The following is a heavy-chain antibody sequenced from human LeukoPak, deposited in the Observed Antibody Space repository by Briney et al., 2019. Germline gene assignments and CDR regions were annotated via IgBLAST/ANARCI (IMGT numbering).Heavy chain of an antibody. V-gene: IGHV4-39*07. CDR1: GGSISSSSYY. J-gene: IGHJ4*02. CDR3: ATPPYGDANFDY. D-gene: IGHD4-17*01. Sequence: SETLSLTCTVSGGSISSSSYYWGWIRQPPGKGLEWIGSIYYSGSTYYNPSLKSRVTISVDTSKNQFSLKLSSVTAADTAVYYCATPPYGDANFDYWGQGTLVTVSS. CDR2: IYYSGST.